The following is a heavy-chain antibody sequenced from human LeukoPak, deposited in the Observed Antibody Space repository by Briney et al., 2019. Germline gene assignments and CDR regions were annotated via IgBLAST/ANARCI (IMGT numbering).Heavy chain of an antibody. CDR2: ISGSGGST. Sequence: GGSLRLSCAASGFTFSSYAMSWVRQAPGKGLEWVSAISGSGGSTYYADSVKGRFTISRDNSKNTQYLQMNSLRAEDTAVYYCAKKYYYDSSGYYYITAHFDYWGQGTLVTVSS. D-gene: IGHD3-22*01. V-gene: IGHV3-23*01. CDR3: AKKYYYDSSGYYYITAHFDY. J-gene: IGHJ4*02. CDR1: GFTFSSYA.